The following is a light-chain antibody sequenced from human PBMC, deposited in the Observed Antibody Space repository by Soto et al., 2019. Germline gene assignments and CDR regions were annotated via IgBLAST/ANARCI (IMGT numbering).Light chain of an antibody. J-gene: IGKJ4*01. CDR1: QSVGSY. V-gene: IGKV3-11*01. CDR2: DAS. Sequence: IVLTQSPATLSLSPGERATLSCRASQSVGSYLAWYQQKRGQAPRLLIYDASNRATGIPARFSGSGSGTDFSLTISSLEPEDFAVYYCQQRSTWPLTFGGGTKVEIK. CDR3: QQRSTWPLT.